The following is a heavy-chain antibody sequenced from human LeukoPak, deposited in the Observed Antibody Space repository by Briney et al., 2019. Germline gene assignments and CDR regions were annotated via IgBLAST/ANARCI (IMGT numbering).Heavy chain of an antibody. V-gene: IGHV1-18*01. CDR2: ISAYNGNT. CDR1: GYTFTSYG. Sequence: GASVKVSCKASGYTFTSYGISWVRQAPGQGLEWMGWISAYNGNTNYAQKLRGRVTMTTDTSTSTAYMELRSLRSDDTAVYYCARSPDNQYYYDPTYYFDYWGQGTLVTVSS. CDR3: ARSPDNQYYYDPTYYFDY. D-gene: IGHD3-22*01. J-gene: IGHJ4*02.